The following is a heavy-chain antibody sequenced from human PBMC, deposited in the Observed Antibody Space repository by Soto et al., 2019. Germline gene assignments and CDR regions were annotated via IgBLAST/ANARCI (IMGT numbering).Heavy chain of an antibody. Sequence: GGSLRLSCAASGFTFSNYAMTWVRQAPGKGLEWVSAISGSGGSTYYAESVKGRFTISRDNSKNTLYLQMNSLRAEDTAVYYCAKDEDYYDSSGYYANWGQGTRVTVSS. CDR3: AKDEDYYDSSGYYAN. CDR2: ISGSGGST. CDR1: GFTFSNYA. V-gene: IGHV3-23*01. D-gene: IGHD3-22*01. J-gene: IGHJ4*02.